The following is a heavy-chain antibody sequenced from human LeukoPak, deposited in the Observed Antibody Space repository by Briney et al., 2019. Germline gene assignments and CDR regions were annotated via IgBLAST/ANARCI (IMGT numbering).Heavy chain of an antibody. CDR3: ASRWAPDYYYYYYYMDV. Sequence: SETLSLTCTASGYSISSGYYWGWIRQPPGKGLEWIGSIYHSGSTYYNPSLKSRVAISVDTSKNQFSLKLSSVTAADTAVYYCASRWAPDYYYYYYYMDVWGKGTTVTVSS. CDR2: IYHSGST. CDR1: GYSISSGYY. V-gene: IGHV4-38-2*02. D-gene: IGHD3-16*01. J-gene: IGHJ6*03.